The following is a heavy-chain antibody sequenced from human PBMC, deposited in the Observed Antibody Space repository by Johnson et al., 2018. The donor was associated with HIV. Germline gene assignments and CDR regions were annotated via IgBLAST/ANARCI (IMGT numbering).Heavy chain of an antibody. CDR3: AKEGITMEVDI. Sequence: QVQLLESGGGVVQPGGSLRLSCVASGFSFSHYGMHWVRQGPGKGLEWVAFIPYDGSNKHYADSVKGRFTISRDNSKNTLYLQMNSLRAEDTAVYYCAKEGITMEVDIWGQGTMVTVSS. CDR2: IPYDGSNK. V-gene: IGHV3-30*02. CDR1: GFSFSHYG. J-gene: IGHJ3*02. D-gene: IGHD3-10*01.